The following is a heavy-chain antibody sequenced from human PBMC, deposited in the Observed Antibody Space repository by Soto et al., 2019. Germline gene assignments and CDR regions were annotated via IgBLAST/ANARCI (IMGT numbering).Heavy chain of an antibody. CDR2: ITDSGGDT. J-gene: IGHJ4*02. CDR3: AKGSASSRPYYFDY. D-gene: IGHD6-13*01. CDR1: GFTFSSYA. Sequence: PGGSLRLSCAASGFTFSSYAMSWVRQSPGKGLEWVSAITDSGGDTYHADSVKGRFTISRDNSKNTLYLQMNGLKAEDTAVYYCAKGSASSRPYYFDYWGQGTLVTVSS. V-gene: IGHV3-23*01.